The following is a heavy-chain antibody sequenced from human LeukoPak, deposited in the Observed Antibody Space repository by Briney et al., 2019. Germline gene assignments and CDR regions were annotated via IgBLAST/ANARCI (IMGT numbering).Heavy chain of an antibody. D-gene: IGHD6-13*01. Sequence: SETLSLTCTVSGGSISSYYWSWIRQPAGKGPEWIGRIYSSGGTDYNPSLKSRVTMSVDTSKNQFSLKLSSVTAADTAVYYCARGIAAASERAFDIWGQGTMVTVS. J-gene: IGHJ3*02. CDR3: ARGIAAASERAFDI. V-gene: IGHV4-4*07. CDR2: IYSSGGT. CDR1: GGSISSYY.